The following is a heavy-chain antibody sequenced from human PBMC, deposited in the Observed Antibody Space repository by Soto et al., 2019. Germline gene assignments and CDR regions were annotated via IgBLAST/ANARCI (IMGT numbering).Heavy chain of an antibody. J-gene: IGHJ5*02. CDR2: MSPKSGNT. V-gene: IGHV1-8*01. CDR3: ARDIKAGWFDP. Sequence: QVQLVQSGAEVKKPGASVKVSCKASGDTFTSYDINWVRQATGHGLEWMGWMSPKSGNTGYAQKFQGRVTMPRNTSISTAYMELSSLRSEDTAVYYCARDIKAGWFDPWGQGTLVTVSS. CDR1: GDTFTSYD. D-gene: IGHD6-19*01.